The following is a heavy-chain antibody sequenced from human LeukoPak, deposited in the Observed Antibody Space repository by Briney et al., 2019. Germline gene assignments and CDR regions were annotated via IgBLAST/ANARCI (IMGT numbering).Heavy chain of an antibody. J-gene: IGHJ1*01. D-gene: IGHD3-22*01. Sequence: GGSLRLSCAASGFTFSSYAMSWVRQAPGKGLEWVSAISGSGGSTYYADSVKGRFTISRDNSKNTLYLQMNSLRAEDTAVYYCAREVRNYYDSSGRGGFQHWGQGTLVTVSS. CDR3: AREVRNYYDSSGRGGFQH. CDR2: ISGSGGST. V-gene: IGHV3-23*01. CDR1: GFTFSSYA.